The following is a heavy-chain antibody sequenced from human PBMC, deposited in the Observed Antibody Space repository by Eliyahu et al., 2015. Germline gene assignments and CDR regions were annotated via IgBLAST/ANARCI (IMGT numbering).Heavy chain of an antibody. CDR1: GFXFSSYW. V-gene: IGHV3-7*04. CDR2: IKQDGSEK. J-gene: IGHJ4*02. Sequence: EVQLVESGGGLVQPGGSLRLSCAASGFXFSSYWMXWVRQAPGKGLEWVANIKQDGSEKYYVDSVKGRFTISRDNAKNSLYLQMNSLRAEDTAVYYCARGLDGYNYXFDYWGQGTLVTVSS. CDR3: ARGLDGYNYXFDY. D-gene: IGHD5-24*01.